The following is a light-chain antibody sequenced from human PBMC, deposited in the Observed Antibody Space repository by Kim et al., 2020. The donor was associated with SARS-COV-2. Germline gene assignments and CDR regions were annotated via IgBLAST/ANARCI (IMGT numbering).Light chain of an antibody. V-gene: IGKV1-39*01. J-gene: IGKJ3*01. Sequence: ASVGDRVTITCRTSQSISSQLNWYHQKAGRAPKLLIYAASTLQGGVPSRFSGSGSETDFTLTISSLQPEDFGTYFCQQSYITPFTFGPGTKVDIK. CDR2: AAS. CDR1: QSISSQ. CDR3: QQSYITPFT.